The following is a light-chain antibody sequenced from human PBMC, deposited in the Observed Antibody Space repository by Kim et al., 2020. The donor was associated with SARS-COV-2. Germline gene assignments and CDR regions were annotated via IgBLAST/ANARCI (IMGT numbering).Light chain of an antibody. CDR3: NSRDSSGNHLWV. CDR2: GKN. J-gene: IGLJ3*02. Sequence: GQKVRITCQGDSLRSYYASWYQKKPGQAPVLVIYGKNNRPSGIPDRFSGSSSGNTASLTITGAQAEDEADYYCNSRDSSGNHLWVFGGGTQLTVL. CDR1: SLRSYY. V-gene: IGLV3-19*01.